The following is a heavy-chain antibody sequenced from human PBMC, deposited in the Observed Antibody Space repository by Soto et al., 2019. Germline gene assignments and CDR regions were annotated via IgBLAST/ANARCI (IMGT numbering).Heavy chain of an antibody. CDR3: ATEVGAGYAFDI. CDR1: GYTLTELS. Sequence: DSVKVSCKVSGYTLTELSMHWVRQAPGKGLEWMGGFDPEDGETIYAQKFQGRVTMTEDTSTDTAYMELSSLRSEDTAVYYCATEVGAGYAFDIWGQGTMVTVSS. J-gene: IGHJ3*02. V-gene: IGHV1-24*01. CDR2: FDPEDGET. D-gene: IGHD1-26*01.